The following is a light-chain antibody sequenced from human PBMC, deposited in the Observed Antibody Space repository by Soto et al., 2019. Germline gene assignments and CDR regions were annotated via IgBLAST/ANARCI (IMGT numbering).Light chain of an antibody. Sequence: EIVLTQSPGTVSLYQGETATLSCRASHSLTSSYLAWYQQRPGQAPSLLIYGVSSRATGIPDRFSGSGSGTDFTLTITRLEPEDFAVYYCQHYGYSLWTFGQGTKVDI. J-gene: IGKJ1*01. V-gene: IGKV3-20*01. CDR2: GVS. CDR3: QHYGYSLWT. CDR1: HSLTSSY.